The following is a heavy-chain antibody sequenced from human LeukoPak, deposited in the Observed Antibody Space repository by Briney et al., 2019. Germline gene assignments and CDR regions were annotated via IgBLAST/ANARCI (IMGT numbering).Heavy chain of an antibody. CDR3: AKPRIAVAGTDLDF. V-gene: IGHV3-30*18. CDR1: GFTFRSYG. Sequence: PGGSLRLSCAASGFTFRSYGLHWVRQAPAKGLEWVAVISYDGSYKYYADSVKGRFTISRDNSKNTLYLQMNSLRAEDTAVYYCAKPRIAVAGTDLDFWGQGTLVTVSS. D-gene: IGHD6-19*01. J-gene: IGHJ4*02. CDR2: ISYDGSYK.